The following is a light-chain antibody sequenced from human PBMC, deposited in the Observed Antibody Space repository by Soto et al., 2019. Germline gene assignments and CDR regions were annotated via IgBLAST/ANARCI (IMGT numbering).Light chain of an antibody. V-gene: IGLV2-8*01. Sequence: QSVLTLPRPASWSPGQSVTISFTGPTNDIGAYDFVSWYQHHLGKAPRLIIYEDVQRPSGVPDRFSAPKSGKTAPLPVSRLQAPDEAAYFCKAYAGSNTYVLGKGTK. CDR3: KAYAGSNTYV. J-gene: IGLJ1*01. CDR1: TNDIGAYDF. CDR2: EDV.